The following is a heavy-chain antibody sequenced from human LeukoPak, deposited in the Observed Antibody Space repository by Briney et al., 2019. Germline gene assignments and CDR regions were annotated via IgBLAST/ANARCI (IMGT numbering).Heavy chain of an antibody. CDR3: AKVGDSTVTPDY. CDR2: ISGSGGST. CDR1: GFTFSSYG. D-gene: IGHD4-17*01. Sequence: PGGSLRLSCAASGFTFSSYGMHWVRQAPGKGLEWVSAISGSGGSTYYADSVRGRFTISRDNSKNTLYLQMNSLRAEDTAVYYCAKVGDSTVTPDYWGQGTLVTVSS. V-gene: IGHV3-23*01. J-gene: IGHJ4*02.